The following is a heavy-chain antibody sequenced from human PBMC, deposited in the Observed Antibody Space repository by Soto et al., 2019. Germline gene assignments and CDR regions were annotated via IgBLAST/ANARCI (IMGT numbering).Heavy chain of an antibody. CDR2: ISAYNGNT. J-gene: IGHJ5*02. CDR1: GYTFTSYG. V-gene: IGHV1-18*04. CDR3: ARRELVQSKWFDP. D-gene: IGHD6-13*01. Sequence: ASVKVSCKASGYTFTSYGISWVRQAPVQGLEWMGWISAYNGNTNYAQKLQGRVTMTTDTSTSTAYMKLRSLRSDDTAVYYCARRELVQSKWFDPWGKGTLVTVSS.